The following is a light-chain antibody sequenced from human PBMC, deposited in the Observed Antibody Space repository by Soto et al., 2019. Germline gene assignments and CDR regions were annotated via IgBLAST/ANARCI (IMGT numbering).Light chain of an antibody. CDR3: QQSYSTLPT. Sequence: DIQMTQSPSSLSASVGDRVTITCRASQSIRSYLNWYQQKPGKAPNRLIYAASSLQSGVPSRFSGSGYRTDFTRTISSLQPEDFATYYCQQSYSTLPTCGHRIRLDI. CDR2: AAS. V-gene: IGKV1-39*01. CDR1: QSIRSY. J-gene: IGKJ5*01.